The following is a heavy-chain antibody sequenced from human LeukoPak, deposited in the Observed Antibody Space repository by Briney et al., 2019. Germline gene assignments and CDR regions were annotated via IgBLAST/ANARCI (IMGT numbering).Heavy chain of an antibody. V-gene: IGHV4-59*01. Sequence: SETLSLTCTVSGGSISSYYWSWIRQPPGKGLEWIGYIYYSGSTNYNPSLKSRVTISVDTSKNQFSLKLSSETAADTAVYYCAREQGRDGDLDYWGQGTLVTVSS. CDR2: IYYSGST. CDR3: AREQGRDGDLDY. J-gene: IGHJ4*02. D-gene: IGHD4-17*01. CDR1: GGSISSYY.